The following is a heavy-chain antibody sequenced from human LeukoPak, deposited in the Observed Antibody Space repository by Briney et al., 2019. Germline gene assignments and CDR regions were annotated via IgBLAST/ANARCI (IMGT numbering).Heavy chain of an antibody. Sequence: PGGSLRLSCEVSGFIFSNYGMHWVRQAPGKGLEWIGYIYYSGSTNYNPSLKSRVTISVDTSKNQFSLKLSSVTAADTAVYYCARVGGDWGQGTLVTVSS. V-gene: IGHV4-59*01. J-gene: IGHJ4*02. CDR1: GFIFSNYG. CDR2: IYYSGST. D-gene: IGHD1-26*01. CDR3: ARVGGD.